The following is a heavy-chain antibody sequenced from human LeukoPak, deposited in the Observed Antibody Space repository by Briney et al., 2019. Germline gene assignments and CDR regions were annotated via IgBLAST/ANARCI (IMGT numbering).Heavy chain of an antibody. D-gene: IGHD4-23*01. Sequence: TGRSLRLSCAASGFTFSSYSMNWVRQAPGKGLEWVSSISSSSSYIYYADSVKGRFTISRDNAKNSLYLQMNSLRAEDTAVYYCARDYGGNLRAFDIWGQGTMVTVSS. CDR2: ISSSSSYI. CDR1: GFTFSSYS. J-gene: IGHJ3*02. V-gene: IGHV3-21*01. CDR3: ARDYGGNLRAFDI.